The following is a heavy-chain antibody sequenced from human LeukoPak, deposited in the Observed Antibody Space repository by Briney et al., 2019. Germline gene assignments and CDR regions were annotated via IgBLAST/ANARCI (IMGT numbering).Heavy chain of an antibody. CDR3: ARDTVAAAIDY. J-gene: IGHJ4*02. V-gene: IGHV3-33*01. D-gene: IGHD6-13*01. CDR2: IWYDGSNK. CDR1: GFTFSSYG. Sequence: RPGGSLRLSCAASGFTFSSYGMHWVRQAPGKGPEWVAIIWYDGSNKYYADSVKGRFTISRDNSKNTLYLQMNSLRAEDTAVYYCARDTVAAAIDYWGQGTLVTVSS.